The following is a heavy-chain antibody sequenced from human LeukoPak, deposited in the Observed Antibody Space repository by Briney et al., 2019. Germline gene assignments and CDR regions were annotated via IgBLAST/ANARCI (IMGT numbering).Heavy chain of an antibody. CDR2: ISGSGGST. V-gene: IGHV3-23*01. D-gene: IGHD6-13*01. CDR3: AKEMAYSSSWYADYYYYYGMDV. J-gene: IGHJ6*02. Sequence: GGSLRLSCAASGSTFSSYAMSWVRQAPGKGLEWVSAISGSGGSTYYADSVKGRFTISRDNSKNTLYLQMNSLRAEDTAVYYCAKEMAYSSSWYADYYYYYGMDVWGQGTTVTVSS. CDR1: GSTFSSYA.